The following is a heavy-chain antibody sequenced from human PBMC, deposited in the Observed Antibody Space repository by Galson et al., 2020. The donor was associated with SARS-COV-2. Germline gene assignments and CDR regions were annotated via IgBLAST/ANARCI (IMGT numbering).Heavy chain of an antibody. Sequence: GGSLRLSCAASGFSFSNYAMNWVRQAPGKGLEWVSTIGDDSKTYYADSVKGRFTISRDNSKNTLYLQMDSLRAEDTAVYFCAKKIMTTPGFHYFDCWGLGALVTVSS. CDR2: IGDDSKT. CDR3: AKKIMTTPGFHYFDC. CDR1: GFSFSNYA. J-gene: IGHJ4*02. V-gene: IGHV3-23*01. D-gene: IGHD3-9*01.